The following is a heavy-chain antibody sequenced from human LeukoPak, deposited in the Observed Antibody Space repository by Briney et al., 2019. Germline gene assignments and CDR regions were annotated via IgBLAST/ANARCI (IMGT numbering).Heavy chain of an antibody. D-gene: IGHD4-17*01. CDR1: GFTFSSHA. V-gene: IGHV3-23*01. Sequence: GGSLRLSCAASGFTFSSHAMSWVRQAPGKGLEWVSAISGSGSSTYYADSVKGRFTISRDNSKNTLYLQMNSLRAEDTAVYYCAKDLPGTVTTYLGWFDPWGQGTLVTVSS. J-gene: IGHJ5*02. CDR2: ISGSGSST. CDR3: AKDLPGTVTTYLGWFDP.